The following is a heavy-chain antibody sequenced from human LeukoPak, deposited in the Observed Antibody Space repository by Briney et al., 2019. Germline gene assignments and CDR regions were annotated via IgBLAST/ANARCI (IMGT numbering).Heavy chain of an antibody. CDR3: ARVISAYCSGGSCWGAFDI. CDR1: GFTFSSYW. V-gene: IGHV3-7*03. J-gene: IGHJ3*02. Sequence: GGSLRLSCSASGFTFSSYWMTWVRQAPGKGLEWVANIKQDGSEKHCVDSVKGRFTISRDNAKNSLYLQMNSLRAEDTAVYYCARVISAYCSGGSCWGAFDIWGQGTTVTVSS. D-gene: IGHD2-15*01. CDR2: IKQDGSEK.